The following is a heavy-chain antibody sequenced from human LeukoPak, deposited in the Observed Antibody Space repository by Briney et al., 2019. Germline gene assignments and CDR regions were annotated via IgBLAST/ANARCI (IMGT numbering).Heavy chain of an antibody. D-gene: IGHD6-13*01. CDR1: GFTFSSYW. J-gene: IGHJ4*02. CDR3: ARNGIGAAFDY. V-gene: IGHV3-7*01. CDR2: INQDGSEK. Sequence: GGSLRLSCAASGFTFSSYWMSWVRQAPGKGLKWVANINQDGSEKYYVDSVKGRFTISIDNAKNSLYLQMNTLRAEDTAVYYCARNGIGAAFDYWGQGTLVTVSS.